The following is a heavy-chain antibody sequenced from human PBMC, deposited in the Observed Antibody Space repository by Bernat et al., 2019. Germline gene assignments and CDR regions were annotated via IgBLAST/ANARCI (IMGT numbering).Heavy chain of an antibody. Sequence: QVQLVQSASEVKNPGASVNISCKALRYSFISYGIHWLRQAPGQRLEWMGWIDPATGKTKFSQKFQGRVTITMYTSASTVYLGLSSLRSEDTALYYWECAIEADSFSYYYGRDVWGKGTTVTVSS. CDR3: ECAIEADSFSYYYGRDV. J-gene: IGHJ6*04. D-gene: IGHD3-3*01. V-gene: IGHV1-3*01. CDR2: IDPATGKT. CDR1: RYSFISYG.